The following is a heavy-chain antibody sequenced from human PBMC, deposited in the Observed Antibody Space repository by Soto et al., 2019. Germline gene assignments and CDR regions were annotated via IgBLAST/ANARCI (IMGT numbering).Heavy chain of an antibody. D-gene: IGHD6-13*01. CDR1: GFTFSSYG. J-gene: IGHJ4*02. V-gene: IGHV3-30*18. CDR3: AKGQSRSWLPIGY. CDR2: ISYDGSNK. Sequence: PGGSLRLSCAASGFTFSSYGMHWVRQAPGKGLEWVAVISYDGSNKYYADSVKGRFTISRDNSKNTLYLQMNSLRAEDTAVYYCAKGQSRSWLPIGYWGQGTLVTVSS.